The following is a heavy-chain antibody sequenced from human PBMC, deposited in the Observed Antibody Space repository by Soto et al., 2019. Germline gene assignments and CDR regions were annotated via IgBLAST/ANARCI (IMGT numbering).Heavy chain of an antibody. D-gene: IGHD5-18*01. V-gene: IGHV1-3*01. Sequence: QVQLVQSGTEVKKPGASVKISCKASGYTFTSHTIHWVRQAPGQRLEWMAWINVNNDNTKYSHKFQGRVTLTIDTSASTVYMNLSSLRSEDTAVYYCARSSFTADDYWGQGTLVSVSS. CDR1: GYTFTSHT. CDR3: ARSSFTADDY. CDR2: INVNNDNT. J-gene: IGHJ4*02.